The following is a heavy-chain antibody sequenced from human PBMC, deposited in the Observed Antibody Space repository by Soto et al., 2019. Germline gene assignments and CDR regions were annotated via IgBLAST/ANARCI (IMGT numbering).Heavy chain of an antibody. J-gene: IGHJ6*02. CDR2: IYYSGST. CDR1: GGSVSSGSYS. V-gene: IGHV4-61*01. D-gene: IGHD5-18*01. CDR3: ASNVDTAIAYYYYYGMDV. Sequence: PSDTLALTCTASGGSVSSGSYSWIWIRQPPGKGLEWIGYIYYSGSTNYNPSLKSRVTISVDTSKSQFSLKLSSVTAADTDVYYCASNVDTAIAYYYYYGMDVWGQGTTVTVSS.